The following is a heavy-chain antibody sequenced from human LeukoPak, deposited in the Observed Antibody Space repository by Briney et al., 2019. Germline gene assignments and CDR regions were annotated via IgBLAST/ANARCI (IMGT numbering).Heavy chain of an antibody. Sequence: PGGSLRLSCAASGFTFSSYSMNWVRQAPGKGLEWVSSISSSSSYIYYADSVKGRFTISRDNAKNSLYLQMNSLRAEDTAVYYCARLEVSGKLGWFDPWGQGTLVTVSS. J-gene: IGHJ5*02. V-gene: IGHV3-21*01. CDR2: ISSSSSYI. CDR1: GFTFSSYS. CDR3: ARLEVSGKLGWFDP. D-gene: IGHD3-10*01.